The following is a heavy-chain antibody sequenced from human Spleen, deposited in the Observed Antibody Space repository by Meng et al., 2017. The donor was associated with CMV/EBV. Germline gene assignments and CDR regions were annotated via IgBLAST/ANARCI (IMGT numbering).Heavy chain of an antibody. J-gene: IGHJ4*02. CDR3: AVIDHTNPIDY. CDR1: GYTVTTYG. V-gene: IGHV1-18*01. Sequence: SCKTSGYTVTTYGVGGVRQAPGQGLGWIGWISVYCSGTKYAQKLQERVTLSTDTSTSTAYMELRSLKSSDTAVYCCAVIDHTNPIDYWGQGTLVTVSS. CDR2: ISVYCSGT. D-gene: IGHD1-14*01.